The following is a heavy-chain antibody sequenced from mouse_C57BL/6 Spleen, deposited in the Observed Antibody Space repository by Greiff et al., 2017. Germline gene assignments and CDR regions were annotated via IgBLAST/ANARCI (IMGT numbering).Heavy chain of an antibody. V-gene: IGHV1-62-2*01. CDR3: ARHEAFTMGYAMDY. CDR2: FYPGSGSI. J-gene: IGHJ4*01. CDR1: GYTFTEYT. D-gene: IGHD1-1*02. Sequence: VKLVESGAELVKPGASVKLSCKASGYTFTEYTIHWVKQRSGQGLEWIGWFYPGSGSITYNEKFKDKATLTADKSSSTVYMELSSLTSEVSAVYFCARHEAFTMGYAMDYWGQGTSVTVSS.